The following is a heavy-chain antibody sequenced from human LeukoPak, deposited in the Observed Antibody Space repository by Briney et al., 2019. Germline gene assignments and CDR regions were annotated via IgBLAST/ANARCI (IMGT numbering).Heavy chain of an antibody. CDR3: ARGLTIFGVARYYYYGMDV. J-gene: IGHJ6*02. D-gene: IGHD3-3*01. V-gene: IGHV1-18*01. CDR1: GYTFTSYG. CDR2: IGAYNGNT. Sequence: ASVKVSCKASGYTFTSYGISWVRQAPGQGLEWMGWIGAYNGNTNYAQKLQGRVTMTTDTSTSTAYMELRSLRSDDTAVYYCARGLTIFGVARYYYYGMDVWGQGTTVTVSS.